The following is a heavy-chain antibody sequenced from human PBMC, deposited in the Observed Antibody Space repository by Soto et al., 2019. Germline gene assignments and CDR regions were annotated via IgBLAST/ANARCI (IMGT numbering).Heavy chain of an antibody. D-gene: IGHD2-2*01. CDR2: MSYDGSNQ. V-gene: IGHV3-30*01. CDR1: GFTFSSYA. CDR3: ARRYCNSATCPHPDAHYYYYGMDV. J-gene: IGHJ6*02. Sequence: VGSLRLSCAASGFTFSSYAMHWVRQAPGKGLDWVAVMSYDGSNQYYADSVKGRFTISRDNSKNTMYLQMNSLRDEDTAVYYCARRYCNSATCPHPDAHYYYYGMDVWGQGTTVTVSS.